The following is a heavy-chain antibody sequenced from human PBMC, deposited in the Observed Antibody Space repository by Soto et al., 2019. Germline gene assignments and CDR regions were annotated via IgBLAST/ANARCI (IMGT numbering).Heavy chain of an antibody. Sequence: SETLSLTCTVSGGSISGHYWIWIRQSPGKGLEWIGYIFYSGSTNYNPSLKSRVTISVDTSKNQFSLKLSSVTAADTAVYYCARESTVVTLRTFDIWGQGTMVTVSS. D-gene: IGHD2-21*02. CDR1: GGSISGHY. CDR3: ARESTVVTLRTFDI. V-gene: IGHV4-59*11. CDR2: IFYSGST. J-gene: IGHJ3*02.